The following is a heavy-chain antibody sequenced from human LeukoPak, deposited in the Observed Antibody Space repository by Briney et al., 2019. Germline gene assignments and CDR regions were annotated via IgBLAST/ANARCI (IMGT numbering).Heavy chain of an antibody. Sequence: SETLSLTCTVSGDSISSTGCWTWVRQPPGEGLEWIGEVYHSGATNYNPSLKSRVTMSVDKSKNQFSLKVNSVTAADTAVYYCAKDGGNSDLEYWGQGTLVTVSS. D-gene: IGHD4-23*01. CDR1: GDSISSTGC. J-gene: IGHJ4*02. V-gene: IGHV4-4*02. CDR2: VYHSGAT. CDR3: AKDGGNSDLEY.